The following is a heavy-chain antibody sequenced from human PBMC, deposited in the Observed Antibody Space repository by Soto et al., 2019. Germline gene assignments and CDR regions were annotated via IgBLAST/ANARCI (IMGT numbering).Heavy chain of an antibody. D-gene: IGHD3-9*01. CDR3: ARDGDYDILTGPLY. V-gene: IGHV3-48*03. CDR1: GFTFSSYE. CDR2: ISSSGSTI. J-gene: IGHJ4*02. Sequence: GGSLRLSCAASGFTFSSYEMNWVRQAPGKGLEWVSYISSSGSTIYYADSVKGRFTISRDNAKNSLYLQMNSLGAEDTAVYYCARDGDYDILTGPLYWGQGTLVTVSS.